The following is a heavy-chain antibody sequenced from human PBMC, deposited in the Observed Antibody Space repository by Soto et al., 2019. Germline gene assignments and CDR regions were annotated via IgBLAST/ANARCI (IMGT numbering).Heavy chain of an antibody. V-gene: IGHV1-18*01. J-gene: IGHJ4*02. CDR2: ISAYNGNT. D-gene: IGHD3-22*01. Sequence: ASVKVSCKASGYTFTSYGISWVRQAPGQGLEWMGWISAYNGNTNYAQKLQGRVTMTTDTSTSTAYVELRSLRSDDTAVYYCARNANYYDSSGYWILIDYWGQGTLVTVS. CDR3: ARNANYYDSSGYWILIDY. CDR1: GYTFTSYG.